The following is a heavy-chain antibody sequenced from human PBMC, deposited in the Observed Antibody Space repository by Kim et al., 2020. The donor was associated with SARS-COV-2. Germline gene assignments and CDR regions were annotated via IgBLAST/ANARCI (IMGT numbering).Heavy chain of an antibody. CDR1: GYTFTSYA. D-gene: IGHD3-3*01. Sequence: ASVKVSCKASGYTFTSYAMNWVRQAPGQGLEWMGWINTNTGNPTYAQGFTGRFVFSLDTPVSTAYLQISSLKAEDTAVYYCARDPSDYYDFWSGYLGYYGMDVWGQGTTVTVSS. CDR3: ARDPSDYYDFWSGYLGYYGMDV. V-gene: IGHV7-4-1*02. CDR2: INTNTGNP. J-gene: IGHJ6*02.